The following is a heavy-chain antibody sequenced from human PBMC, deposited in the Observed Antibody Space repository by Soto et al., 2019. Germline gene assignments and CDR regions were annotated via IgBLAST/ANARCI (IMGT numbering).Heavy chain of an antibody. Sequence: SVKVSCKASGCTFSSYAISWVRQAPGQGLEWMGGIIPIFGTANYAQKFQGRITITADESTSTAYMELSSLRSEDTAVYYCARSFYYYYGMDVWGQGTTVTVSS. V-gene: IGHV1-69*13. CDR3: ARSFYYYYGMDV. CDR1: GCTFSSYA. J-gene: IGHJ6*02. CDR2: IIPIFGTA.